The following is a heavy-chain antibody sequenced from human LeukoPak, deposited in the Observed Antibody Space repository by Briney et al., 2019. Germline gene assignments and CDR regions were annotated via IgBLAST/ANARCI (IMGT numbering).Heavy chain of an antibody. D-gene: IGHD2-2*01. J-gene: IGHJ5*02. CDR2: ISSSSSYI. V-gene: IGHV3-21*01. Sequence: GGSLRLSCAASGFTSSSYSMNWVRQAPGKGLEWVSSISSSSSYIYYADSVKGRFTISRDNAKNSLYLQMNSLRAEDTAVYYCAREGPAANNWFDPWGQGTLVTVSS. CDR1: GFTSSSYS. CDR3: AREGPAANNWFDP.